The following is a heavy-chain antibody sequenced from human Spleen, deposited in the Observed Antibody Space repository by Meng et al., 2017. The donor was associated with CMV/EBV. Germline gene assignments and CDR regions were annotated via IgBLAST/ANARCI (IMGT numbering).Heavy chain of an antibody. Sequence: ASVKVSCKASGYTFTGYYIHWVRQAPGQGLEWMGIINPAGGSTSYAENFQDRVTMTRDTSASTVYMVLSSLRSGDTAVYYCTRGVVENCGGGCYKDYFDYWGQGTLVTVSS. CDR2: INPAGGST. J-gene: IGHJ4*02. D-gene: IGHD2-21*01. V-gene: IGHV1-46*01. CDR3: TRGVVENCGGGCYKDYFDY. CDR1: GYTFTGYY.